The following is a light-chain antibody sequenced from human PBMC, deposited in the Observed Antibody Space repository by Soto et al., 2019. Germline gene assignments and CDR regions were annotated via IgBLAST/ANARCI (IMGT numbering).Light chain of an antibody. Sequence: QPVLTQPPSVSGAPGQRVTISCTESSSNIGAGYDVHWYQQLPGTAPKLLIYGNSNRPSGVPDRFSGSKSGTSASLAITGLQAEDEADYYCQSYDSSLSGYVVFGGGTQLTVL. V-gene: IGLV1-40*01. CDR2: GNS. J-gene: IGLJ2*01. CDR3: QSYDSSLSGYVV. CDR1: SSNIGAGYD.